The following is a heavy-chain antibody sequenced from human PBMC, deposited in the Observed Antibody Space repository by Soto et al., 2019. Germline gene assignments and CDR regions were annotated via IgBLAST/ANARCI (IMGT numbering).Heavy chain of an antibody. CDR3: ARVIGPGYYDSSGYYVYYYGMDV. J-gene: IGHJ6*02. V-gene: IGHV1-46*01. CDR2: INPSGGST. D-gene: IGHD3-22*01. Sequence: VASVKVSCKASGYTFTSYYMHWVRQAPGQGLEWMGIINPSGGSTSYAQKFQGRVTMTRDTSTSTVYMELSSLRSEDTAVYYCARVIGPGYYDSSGYYVYYYGMDVWGQGTTVTVSS. CDR1: GYTFTSYY.